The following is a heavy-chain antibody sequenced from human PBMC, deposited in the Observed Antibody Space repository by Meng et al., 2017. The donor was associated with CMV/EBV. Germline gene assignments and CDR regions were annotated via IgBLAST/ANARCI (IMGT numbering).Heavy chain of an antibody. V-gene: IGHV4-30-4*08. Sequence: QVPLQDSGPGLVKPSQTLSLTCTLSGGSISSGDYYWSWIRQPPGKGMEWIGYIYYSGSTYYNPSLKSRVTISVDTSKNQFSLKLSSVTAADTAVYYCARVMGPIRTPYYFDYWGQGTLVTVSS. CDR1: GGSISSGDYY. CDR3: ARVMGPIRTPYYFDY. J-gene: IGHJ4*02. D-gene: IGHD3-16*01. CDR2: IYYSGST.